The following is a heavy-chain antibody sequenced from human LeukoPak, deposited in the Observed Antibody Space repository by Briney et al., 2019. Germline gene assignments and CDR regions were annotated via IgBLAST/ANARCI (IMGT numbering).Heavy chain of an antibody. CDR1: GGTFSSYA. J-gene: IGHJ4*02. V-gene: IGHV1-69*05. D-gene: IGHD2-15*01. Sequence: SVKVSCQASGGTFSSYAIRWVRQAPGQGLEWMGRIIPIFGTANYAQKLQGRVTITTDESTSTAYMELSSLRSEDTAVYYCARAFCSGGSCYSIDYWGQGTLVTVSS. CDR2: IIPIFGTA. CDR3: ARAFCSGGSCYSIDY.